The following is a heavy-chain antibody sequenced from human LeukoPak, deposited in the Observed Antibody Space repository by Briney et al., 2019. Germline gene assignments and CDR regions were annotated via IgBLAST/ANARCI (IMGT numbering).Heavy chain of an antibody. CDR1: GYIFTGYY. V-gene: IGHV1-2*02. J-gene: IGHJ6*03. CDR3: AKNRGAGSHYYYHMNV. D-gene: IGHD1-26*01. Sequence: ASVKVSCKASGYIFTGYYMHWVRQAPGQGLEWMGWINPNSGGTNYAQKFQGRVTITADESTSTAYMELNSLRVEDTAVYYCAKNRGAGSHYYYHMNVWGKGTTVTVSS. CDR2: INPNSGGT.